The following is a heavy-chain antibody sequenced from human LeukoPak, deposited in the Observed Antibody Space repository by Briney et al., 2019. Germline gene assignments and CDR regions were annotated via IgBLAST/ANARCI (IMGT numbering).Heavy chain of an antibody. Sequence: GGSLRLSCAASGFTFSRYWMSWVRQAPGKGLEWVANIKQDGSEKYYVDSVKGRFTISRDNAKNSLYLQMNSLRAEDTAVYYCVRVTHYNDSSGHTHYYCCCMDVWGKGTTVTVS. CDR1: GFTFSRYW. CDR3: VRVTHYNDSSGHTHYYCCCMDV. J-gene: IGHJ6*03. D-gene: IGHD3-22*01. V-gene: IGHV3-7*04. CDR2: IKQDGSEK.